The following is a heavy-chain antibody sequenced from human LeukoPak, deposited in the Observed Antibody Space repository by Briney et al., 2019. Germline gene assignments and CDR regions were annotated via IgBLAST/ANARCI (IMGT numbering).Heavy chain of an antibody. CDR2: ISGGGGTT. V-gene: IGHV3-23*01. CDR3: ARVHYYDSSGYYL. CDR1: GFTFSSYA. J-gene: IGHJ5*02. Sequence: GGSLRLSCAASGFTFSSYAMNWVRQAPGKGLEWVSAISGGGGTTYYADSVKGRFTISRDNSKNSLYLQMNSLRAEDTAVYYCARVHYYDSSGYYLWGQGTLVTVSS. D-gene: IGHD3-22*01.